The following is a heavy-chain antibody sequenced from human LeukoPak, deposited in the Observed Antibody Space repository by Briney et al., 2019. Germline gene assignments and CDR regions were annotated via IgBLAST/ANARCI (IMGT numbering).Heavy chain of an antibody. CDR2: MNPNSGNT. CDR3: ARDLTHRRNYDNSGYQIVPAF. D-gene: IGHD3-22*01. CDR1: GYTFTSYD. J-gene: IGHJ4*02. V-gene: IGHV1-8*01. Sequence: ASVKVSCKASGYTFTSYDINWVRQATGQGLEWMGWMNPNSGNTGYAQKFQGRVTMTRNTSISTAYMKLSSLRSEDTAVYYCARDLTHRRNYDNSGYQIVPAFWGQGTLVTVSS.